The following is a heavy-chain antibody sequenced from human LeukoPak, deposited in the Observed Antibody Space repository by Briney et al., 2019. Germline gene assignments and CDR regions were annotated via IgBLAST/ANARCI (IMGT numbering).Heavy chain of an antibody. CDR3: ARGIIAVAGTDFDY. J-gene: IGHJ4*02. D-gene: IGHD6-19*01. Sequence: ASVKVSCKASGYTFTTYGIGWVRQAPGQGLEWMGWISPYNGDTNYAQKLQGRVTMTTDTSTSTAYMELKSLRSDDTAVYYCARGIIAVAGTDFDYWGQGTLVTVSS. CDR2: ISPYNGDT. V-gene: IGHV1-18*01. CDR1: GYTFTTYG.